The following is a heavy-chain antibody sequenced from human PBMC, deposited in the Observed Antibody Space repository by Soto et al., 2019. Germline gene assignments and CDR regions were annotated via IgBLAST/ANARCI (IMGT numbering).Heavy chain of an antibody. CDR3: ARQNYYDSSGFDY. CDR1: GGSISSYY. D-gene: IGHD3-22*01. V-gene: IGHV4-59*08. Sequence: SETLSLTCTVSGGSISSYYWSWIRQPPGKGLEWIGYIYYSGSTNYNPSLKSRVTISVDTSKNQFSLKLSSVTAADTAVYYCARQNYYDSSGFDYWGQGTLVTVSS. CDR2: IYYSGST. J-gene: IGHJ4*02.